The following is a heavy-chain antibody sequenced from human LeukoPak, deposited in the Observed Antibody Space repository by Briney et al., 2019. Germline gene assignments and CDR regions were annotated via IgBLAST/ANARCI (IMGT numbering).Heavy chain of an antibody. Sequence: PGGSLRLSCEAYGFAFIRYAMSSVRHPPGRGLEWVSSVSGSGESTFYAASVKRRFTISRDNSKNTVYLQMNSLRAEDTAPYYCVKDLGDDYENAFDCWGQGTLVTVSS. CDR1: GFAFIRYA. V-gene: IGHV3-23*01. D-gene: IGHD4-17*01. CDR3: VKDLGDDYENAFDC. CDR2: VSGSGEST. J-gene: IGHJ3*01.